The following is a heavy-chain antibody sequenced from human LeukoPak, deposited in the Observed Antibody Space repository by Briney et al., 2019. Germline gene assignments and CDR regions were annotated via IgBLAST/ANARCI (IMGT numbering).Heavy chain of an antibody. V-gene: IGHV1-3*01. CDR2: INVDNGKT. D-gene: IGHD1-1*01. CDR1: AYIFGGYA. J-gene: IGHJ4*02. CDR3: ARYRPHTGSFDS. Sequence: GASVTVSCTASAYIFGGYALHWVRQAPGQRLEWMGWINVDNGKTKSSQKFQDRVTISWDTSANSGYMEMSSLRFEDSAVYFCARYRPHTGSFDSWGQGTPVAVSS.